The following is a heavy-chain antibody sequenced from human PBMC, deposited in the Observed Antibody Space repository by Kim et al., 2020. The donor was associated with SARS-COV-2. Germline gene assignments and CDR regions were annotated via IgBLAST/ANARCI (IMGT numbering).Heavy chain of an antibody. J-gene: IGHJ4*02. V-gene: IGHV3-9*01. CDR1: GFKFERFA. CDR2: LSLDSDRI. Sequence: GGSLRLSCEMSGFKFERFAVHWVRQPPGKGLEWVSGLSLDSDRIGYADSVKGRFTVSRDKAKDTLYLQMESLRIEDTAFYYCTRDLVPGGADYWGQGTLVTVSS. D-gene: IGHD6-6*01. CDR3: TRDLVPGGADY.